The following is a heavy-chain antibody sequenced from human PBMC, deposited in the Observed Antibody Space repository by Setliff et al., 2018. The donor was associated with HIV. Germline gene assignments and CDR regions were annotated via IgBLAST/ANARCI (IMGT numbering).Heavy chain of an antibody. CDR3: VRGVTRDISGYYRDEYFQH. CDR2: ISVYNGNT. Sequence: ASVKVSCKASGYTFTDYGITWVRQAPGQGLEWMGWISVYNGNTNYAQKLQGRVTLTTDTSTNTAYMEMRTLRSDDTAVYYCVRGVTRDISGYYRDEYFQHWGQGTPVTVSS. CDR1: GYTFTDYG. V-gene: IGHV1-18*01. D-gene: IGHD3-22*01. J-gene: IGHJ1*01.